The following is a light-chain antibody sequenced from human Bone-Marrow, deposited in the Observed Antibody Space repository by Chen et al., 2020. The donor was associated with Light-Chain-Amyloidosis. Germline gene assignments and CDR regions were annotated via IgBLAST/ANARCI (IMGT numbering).Light chain of an antibody. J-gene: IGLJ2*01. V-gene: IGLV3-25*03. CDR2: RDT. CDR3: QSADSSGTYEVI. Sequence: YKLTQPPSVSVSPGQTARITCAGDDLPTKYAYWYQQKPGQAPVLVIHRDTERPSGISERFSGSSSGTTATLTISGVQAEDEADYHCQSADSSGTYEVIFGGGTKLTVL. CDR1: DLPTKY.